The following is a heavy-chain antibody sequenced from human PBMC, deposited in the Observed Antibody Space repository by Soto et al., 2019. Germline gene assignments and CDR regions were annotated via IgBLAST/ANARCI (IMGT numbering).Heavy chain of an antibody. Sequence: QVQLQESGPGLVKPSQTLSLTCTVSGGSISSGGYYWSWIRQHPGKGLEWIGYIYYGGSTYYNPSLKSRVTISVDTSKNQFSLKLSSVTAADTAVYYCARADRGIVGATTPDGAFDIWGQGTMVTVSS. J-gene: IGHJ3*02. V-gene: IGHV4-31*03. D-gene: IGHD1-26*01. CDR3: ARADRGIVGATTPDGAFDI. CDR2: IYYGGST. CDR1: GGSISSGGYY.